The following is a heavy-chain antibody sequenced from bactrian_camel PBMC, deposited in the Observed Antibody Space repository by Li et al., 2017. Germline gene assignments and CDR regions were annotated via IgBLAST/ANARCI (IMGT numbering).Heavy chain of an antibody. CDR2: IRPSTGNQ. CDR1: GPAYSFNC. D-gene: IGHD5*01. V-gene: IGHV3S54*01. CDR3: AASWGMTAMAALDRIAQDDFGY. Sequence: HVQLVESGGGSVQTGGSLRLSCAASGPAYSFNCMGWFRQAPGKEREGVATIRPSTGNQYYADSVKGRFTISQDSAKNTLYLQMNSLKPEDTAMYFCAASWGMTAMAALDRIAQDDFGYWGDGTQVTVS. J-gene: IGHJ6*01.